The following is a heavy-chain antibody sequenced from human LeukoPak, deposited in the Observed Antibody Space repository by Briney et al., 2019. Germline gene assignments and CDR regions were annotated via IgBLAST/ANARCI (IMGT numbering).Heavy chain of an antibody. CDR3: ARGPPPDLDY. CDR1: GDSISSYY. CDR2: IHPRGST. J-gene: IGHJ4*02. Sequence: PSETLSLTCTVSGDSISSYYWSWIRQPAGKGLEWIGRIHPRGSTNYNPSLKSRVTLSVDTSKNEFSLKLSSVTAADTAVYYCARGPPPDLDYWGRGTLVTVSS. V-gene: IGHV4-4*07.